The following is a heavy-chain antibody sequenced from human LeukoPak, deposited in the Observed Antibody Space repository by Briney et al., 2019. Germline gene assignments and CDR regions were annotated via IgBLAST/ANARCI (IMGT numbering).Heavy chain of an antibody. CDR2: FDPEDGET. CDR3: AKSRRGDGYDLYYYYGMDV. D-gene: IGHD5-12*01. V-gene: IGHV1-24*01. CDR1: GYTLTELS. J-gene: IGHJ6*02. Sequence: GASVKVSCKVSGYTLTELSMHWVRQAPGKGLEWRGGFDPEDGETIYAQKLQGRVTMTEDTSTDTAYMELSSLRSEDTAVYYCAKSRRGDGYDLYYYYGMDVWGQGTTVTVSS.